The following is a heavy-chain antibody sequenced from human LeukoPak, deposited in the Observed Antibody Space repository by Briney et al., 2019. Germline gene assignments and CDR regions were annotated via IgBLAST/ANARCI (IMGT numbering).Heavy chain of an antibody. J-gene: IGHJ4*02. CDR3: ARSAAARRGLYFDY. V-gene: IGHV5-51*01. D-gene: IGHD6-6*01. CDR1: GYTFTGYY. Sequence: KVSCKASGYTFTGYYMHWVRQMPGKGLEWMGIIYPGDSDTRYSPSFQGQVTISADNSITTAYLQWSSLKASDTAMYYCARSAAARRGLYFDYWGQGTLVTISS. CDR2: IYPGDSDT.